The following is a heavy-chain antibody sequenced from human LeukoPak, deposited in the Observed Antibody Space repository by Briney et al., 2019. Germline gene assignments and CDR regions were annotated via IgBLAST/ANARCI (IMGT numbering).Heavy chain of an antibody. CDR1: GFTFSSYS. J-gene: IGHJ4*02. V-gene: IGHV3-21*01. CDR3: ARDQAVTAVPAAVPFDY. D-gene: IGHD2-2*01. CDR2: ISSSSSYI. Sequence: GGSLRLSCAASGFTFSSYSMNWVRQAPGKGLEWVSSISSSSSYIYYADSVKGRFTISRDNAKNSLYLQMNSLRAEDTAVYYCARDQAVTAVPAAVPFDYWGQGTLVTVSS.